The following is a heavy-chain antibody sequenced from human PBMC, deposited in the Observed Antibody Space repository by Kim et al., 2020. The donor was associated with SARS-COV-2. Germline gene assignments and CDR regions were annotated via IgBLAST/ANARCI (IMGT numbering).Heavy chain of an antibody. Sequence: GGSLRLSCAASGFDFSSYGMHWVRQAPGKGLEWVAVIWYDGSGKYYSDSVKGRFTISRDNSKNTLFLQMNSLRAEDTAVYYCAREDYGGNPDYFYGMDVWGQGTTVTVSS. V-gene: IGHV3-33*01. CDR1: GFDFSSYG. D-gene: IGHD4-17*01. CDR3: AREDYGGNPDYFYGMDV. J-gene: IGHJ6*02. CDR2: IWYDGSGK.